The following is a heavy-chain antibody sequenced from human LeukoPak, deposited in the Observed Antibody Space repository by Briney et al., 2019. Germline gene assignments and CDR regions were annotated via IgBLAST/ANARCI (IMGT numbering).Heavy chain of an antibody. J-gene: IGHJ4*02. V-gene: IGHV3-21*01. CDR2: ISSSSSYI. CDR3: ARDRADYGDS. Sequence: GGSLRLSCAASGFTVTYNYMSWVRQAPGKGLEWVSSISSSSSYIYYADSVKGRFTISRDNAKNSLYLQMNSLRAEDTAVYYCARDRADYGDSWGQGTLVTVSS. CDR1: GFTVTYNY.